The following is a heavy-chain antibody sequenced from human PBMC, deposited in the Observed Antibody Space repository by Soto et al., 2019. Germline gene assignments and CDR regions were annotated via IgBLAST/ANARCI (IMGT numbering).Heavy chain of an antibody. J-gene: IGHJ4*02. D-gene: IGHD2-15*01. CDR2: IFFTGNI. CDR3: AIRHCRGGSFYNPGFDS. CDR1: GASLSSISYY. V-gene: IGHV4-39*01. Sequence: QLQLQESGPGLVKPSETLSLNCPVSGASLSSISYYWGWIRQPPGKGLAWVGSIFFTGNIYYNPSLKSRVTISVDTSRNQCSLMVNSVTAADTAVYYCAIRHCRGGSFYNPGFDSWGQGALVTVSS.